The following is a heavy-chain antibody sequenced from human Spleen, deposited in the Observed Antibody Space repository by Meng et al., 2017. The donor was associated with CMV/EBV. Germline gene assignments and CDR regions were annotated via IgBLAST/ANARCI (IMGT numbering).Heavy chain of an antibody. V-gene: IGHV3-30*02. CDR1: GFIFNNYG. CDR3: ARGCSSTSCPTQIYYYYYGMDV. D-gene: IGHD2-2*01. Sequence: GESLKISCAASGFIFNNYGMHWVRQAPGKGLEWVAFIRFDGNIQYYADSVKGRFTISRDNAKNSLYLQMNSLRAEDTAVYYCARGCSSTSCPTQIYYYYYGMDVWGQGTTVTVSS. CDR2: IRFDGNIQ. J-gene: IGHJ6*02.